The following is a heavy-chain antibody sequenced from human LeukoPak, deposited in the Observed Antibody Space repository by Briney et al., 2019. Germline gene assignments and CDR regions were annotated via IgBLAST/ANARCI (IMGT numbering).Heavy chain of an antibody. J-gene: IGHJ5*02. V-gene: IGHV4-34*01. CDR2: IYYSGST. Sequence: SETLSLTCAVYGGSFSGYYWSWIRQPPGKGLEWIGSIYYSGSTYYNPSLKSRVTISVDTSKNQFSLKLSSVTAADTAVYYCARNRAYLYSSSWPYNWFDPWGQGTLVTVSS. CDR3: ARNRAYLYSSSWPYNWFDP. CDR1: GGSFSGYY. D-gene: IGHD6-13*01.